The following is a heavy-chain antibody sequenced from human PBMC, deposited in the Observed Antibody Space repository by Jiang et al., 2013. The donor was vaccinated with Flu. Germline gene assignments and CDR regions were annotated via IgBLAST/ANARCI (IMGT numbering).Heavy chain of an antibody. CDR3: ARHVSWQIEYYFDN. Sequence: GGGLVQPGGSLRLSCVASGFSLNHYAMSWVRQAPGKGLEWVSAIGSTGSTTYHADSVKGRFTISRDVSLNTLYLEMNSLRAEDAALYYCARHVSWQIEYYFDNWGQGMLVTVSS. CDR1: GFSLNHYA. V-gene: IGHV3-23*05. J-gene: IGHJ4*02. CDR2: IGSTGSTT. D-gene: IGHD6-13*01.